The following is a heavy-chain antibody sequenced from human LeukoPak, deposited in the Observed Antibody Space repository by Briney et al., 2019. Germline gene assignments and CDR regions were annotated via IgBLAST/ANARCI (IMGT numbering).Heavy chain of an antibody. V-gene: IGHV4-61*01. D-gene: IGHD3-22*01. CDR2: IYYIGST. J-gene: IGHJ4*02. Sequence: SETLSLTCTVSGDSVSRSSYYWTWIRQPPGKGLEWIGYIYYIGSTNYNPSLRSRLTMSVDTSKNQFSLRLSSVIPADAAVYYCARYYDSTGSFDYWGQGTLVTVSS. CDR1: GDSVSRSSYY. CDR3: ARYYDSTGSFDY.